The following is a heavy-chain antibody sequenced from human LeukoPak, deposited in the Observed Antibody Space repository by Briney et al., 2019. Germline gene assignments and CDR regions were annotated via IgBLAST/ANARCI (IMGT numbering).Heavy chain of an antibody. CDR1: GFTVSSNY. CDR2: IYSGGST. V-gene: IGHV3-66*01. D-gene: IGHD1-26*01. CDR3: ARVSYGGSQGY. J-gene: IGHJ4*02. Sequence: GGSLRLSCAASGFTVSSNYMSWVRQAPGKGLEWVSVIYSGGSTYYADSVKGRFTISRDNSKNKLYLQMNSLRAEDTAVYYCARVSYGGSQGYWGQGTLVAVSS.